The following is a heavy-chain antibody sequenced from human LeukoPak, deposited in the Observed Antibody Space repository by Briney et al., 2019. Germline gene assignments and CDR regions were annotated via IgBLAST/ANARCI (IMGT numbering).Heavy chain of an antibody. J-gene: IGHJ3*02. CDR3: VRKYNWKYEEAFDI. CDR2: INPNSGGT. CDR1: GYKFSDYY. D-gene: IGHD1-7*01. V-gene: IGHV1-2*02. Sequence: GASVKVSCKASGYKFSDYYMHWVRQAPGQGLEWMGWINPNSGGTNYAQKFQGRVTMTRDTSISTAYMELSSLRSDDTAVYYCVRKYNWKYEEAFDIWGQGTMVTVSS.